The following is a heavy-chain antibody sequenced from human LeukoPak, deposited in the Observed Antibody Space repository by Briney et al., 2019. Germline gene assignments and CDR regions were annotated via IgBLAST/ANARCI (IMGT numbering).Heavy chain of an antibody. D-gene: IGHD3-22*01. CDR3: AGIPTYYYDSSGYAIDY. J-gene: IGHJ4*02. CDR2: IYHSGST. CDR1: GGSISSGGYS. V-gene: IGHV4-30-2*01. Sequence: SETLSLTCSVSGGSISSGGYSWSWIRQPPGKGLEWIGYIYHSGSTYYNPSLKSRVTISVDRSKNQFSLKLSSVTAADTAVYYCAGIPTYYYDSSGYAIDYWGQGTLVTVSS.